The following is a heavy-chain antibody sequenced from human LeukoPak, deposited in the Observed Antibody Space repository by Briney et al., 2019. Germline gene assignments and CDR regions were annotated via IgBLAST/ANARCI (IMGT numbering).Heavy chain of an antibody. CDR3: AKEDYDSSGYYAYYFDY. Sequence: GGSLRLSCAASGFTFSSYTMSWVRQAPGKGLEWVSAISGSGGSTYYADSVKGRFTISRDNSKNTLYLQMNSLRAEDTAVYYCAKEDYDSSGYYAYYFDYWGQGTLVTVSS. J-gene: IGHJ4*02. CDR1: GFTFSSYT. D-gene: IGHD3-22*01. CDR2: ISGSGGST. V-gene: IGHV3-23*01.